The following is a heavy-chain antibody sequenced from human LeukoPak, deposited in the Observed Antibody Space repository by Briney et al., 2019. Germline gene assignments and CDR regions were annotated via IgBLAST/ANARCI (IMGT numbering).Heavy chain of an antibody. CDR1: GFTFSSYD. CDR2: IGTAGDP. J-gene: IGHJ3*02. Sequence: PGGSLRLSCAASGFTFSSYDMHSVRQATGKGLEWVSDIGTAGDPYYPGSVKGRFTISRENAKNSLYLQMNSLRAGDTAVYYDASVDVYCRGGRCYEAFDIWGQGTMVTVSS. V-gene: IGHV3-13*05. D-gene: IGHD2-15*01. CDR3: ASVDVYCRGGRCYEAFDI.